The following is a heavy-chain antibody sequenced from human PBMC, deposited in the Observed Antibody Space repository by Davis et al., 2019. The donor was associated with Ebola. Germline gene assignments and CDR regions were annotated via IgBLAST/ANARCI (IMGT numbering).Heavy chain of an antibody. CDR3: ADPLSSV. J-gene: IGHJ6*02. CDR1: GFNFSHYA. Sequence: PGGSLRLSCVGSGFNFSHYAMGWVRQLPGRGLECVSVISNLAMKTFYSDSVQGRFIISRDNSKSIVSLQTNNLRVDDTAIYYCADPLSSVWGQGTTVTVS. CDR2: ISNLAMKT. V-gene: IGHV3-23*01. D-gene: IGHD2/OR15-2a*01.